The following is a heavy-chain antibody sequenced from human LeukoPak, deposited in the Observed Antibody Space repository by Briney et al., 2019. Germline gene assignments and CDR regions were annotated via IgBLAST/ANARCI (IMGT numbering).Heavy chain of an antibody. D-gene: IGHD3-22*01. Sequence: ASVKVSCKAFGYTFTSNYMHWVRQAPGQGPEWMGVISPSGGSTTYAQKFQGRVTITADKSTSTAYMELSSLRSEDTAVYYCARVRNYHDRWGDFDYWGQGTLVTVSS. CDR1: GYTFTSNY. CDR2: ISPSGGST. V-gene: IGHV1-46*01. J-gene: IGHJ4*02. CDR3: ARVRNYHDRWGDFDY.